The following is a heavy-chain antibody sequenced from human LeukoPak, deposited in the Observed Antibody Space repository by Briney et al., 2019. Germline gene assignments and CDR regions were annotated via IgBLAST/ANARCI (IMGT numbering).Heavy chain of an antibody. J-gene: IGHJ6*02. CDR2: ISAGNTTV. Sequence: PGGSLRLSCVASTFTFRTSNMNWVRQAPGKGLEWVSKISAGNTTVHYAASVKGRFTISRDNAKNSLYLRMDSLRVEDTAVYYCARAASSGRYFYYGMDVWGHGTTVTVSS. D-gene: IGHD1-1*01. CDR3: ARAASSGRYFYYGMDV. V-gene: IGHV3-48*01. CDR1: TFTFRTSN.